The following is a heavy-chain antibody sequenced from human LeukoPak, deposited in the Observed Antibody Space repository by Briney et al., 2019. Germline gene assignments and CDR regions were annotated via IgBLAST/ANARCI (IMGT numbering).Heavy chain of an antibody. Sequence: ASVKVSCKASGYTFTSYDINWVRQATGQGLEWMGWMNPNSGNTGYAQKFQGRVTMTRNTSISTAYMELSSLRSEDTAVYYCTYGSGSYYNEKAPFDAFDIWGQGTMVTVSS. CDR1: GYTFTSYD. D-gene: IGHD3-10*01. CDR3: TYGSGSYYNEKAPFDAFDI. J-gene: IGHJ3*02. CDR2: MNPNSGNT. V-gene: IGHV1-8*01.